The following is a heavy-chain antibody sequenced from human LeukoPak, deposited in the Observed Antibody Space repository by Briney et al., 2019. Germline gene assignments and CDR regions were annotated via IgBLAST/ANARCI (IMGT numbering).Heavy chain of an antibody. CDR2: ISSSSSTI. J-gene: IGHJ1*01. Sequence: GGSLRLSCAASGFTFSSYSMNWVRQAPGEGLEWVSYISSSSSTIYYADSVKGRFTISRDNAKNSLYLQMNSLRAEDTAVYYCARNPPYCSTSCYYFQHWGQGTLVTVSS. CDR3: ARNPPYCSTSCYYFQH. CDR1: GFTFSSYS. V-gene: IGHV3-48*04. D-gene: IGHD2-2*01.